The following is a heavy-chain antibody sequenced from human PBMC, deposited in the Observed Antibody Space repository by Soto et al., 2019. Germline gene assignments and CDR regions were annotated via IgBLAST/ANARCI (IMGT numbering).Heavy chain of an antibody. CDR2: IKSKTDGGTT. D-gene: IGHD6-19*01. V-gene: IGHV3-15*01. J-gene: IGHJ3*02. Sequence: GGSLRLSRGASGFTFSNAWMSWVHQAPGKGLEWVGRIKSKTDGGTTDYAAPVKGRFTISRDDSKNTLYLQMNSLKTEDTAVYYCTTQYSSGWYVAFDIWGQGTMVTVSS. CDR1: GFTFSNAW. CDR3: TTQYSSGWYVAFDI.